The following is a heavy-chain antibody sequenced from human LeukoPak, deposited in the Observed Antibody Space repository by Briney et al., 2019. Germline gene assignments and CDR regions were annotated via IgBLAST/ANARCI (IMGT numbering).Heavy chain of an antibody. Sequence: GASVKVSCKASGYTFTSYGISWVRQAPGQGLEWMGIIYPGDSDTRYSPSFQGQVTISADKSISTAYLQWSSLKASDTAMYYCARGGSYHPIAFDIWGQGTMVTVSS. J-gene: IGHJ3*02. CDR1: GYTFTSYG. D-gene: IGHD1-26*01. V-gene: IGHV5-51*01. CDR3: ARGGSYHPIAFDI. CDR2: IYPGDSDT.